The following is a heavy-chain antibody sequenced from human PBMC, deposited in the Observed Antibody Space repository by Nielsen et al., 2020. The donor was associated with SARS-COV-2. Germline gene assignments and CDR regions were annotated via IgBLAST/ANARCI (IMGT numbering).Heavy chain of an antibody. CDR2: VSHSGST. Sequence: SETLSLTCAVSDGSPSGHYWTWIRQPPGKGLEWIGEVSHSGSTNTNPSLKSRVTISVDTSKSQFSLKLRSVTAADTAVYYCARDGASGRFYDWLSHFDLWGRGTLVTVSS. CDR1: DGSPSGHY. CDR3: ARDGASGRFYDWLSHFDL. D-gene: IGHD3-3*01. J-gene: IGHJ2*01. V-gene: IGHV4-34*01.